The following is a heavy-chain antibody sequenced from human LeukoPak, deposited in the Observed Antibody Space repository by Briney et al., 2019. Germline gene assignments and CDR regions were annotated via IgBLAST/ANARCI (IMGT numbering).Heavy chain of an antibody. V-gene: IGHV3-11*04. J-gene: IGHJ5*02. D-gene: IGHD4-17*01. CDR3: ARDANGDYRYWFDP. Sequence: PGGSLRLSCAASGFTFSDYYMSWIRQAPGKGLEWVSYISSSGSTIYYADSVKGRFTISRDNAKNSLYLQMSSLRAEDTAVYYCARDANGDYRYWFDPWGQGTLVTVSS. CDR1: GFTFSDYY. CDR2: ISSSGSTI.